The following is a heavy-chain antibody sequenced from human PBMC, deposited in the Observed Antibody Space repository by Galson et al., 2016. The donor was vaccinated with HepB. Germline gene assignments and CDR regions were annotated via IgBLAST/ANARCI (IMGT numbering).Heavy chain of an antibody. Sequence: SLRLSCAVSGFTFNTYGMRWVRQTPGKGLDWVAVISNDGNNKYYADSVKGRFTISRDNSKNTLYLQMNSLRPEDTSLYYCAGAFDFWGQGILVTVSS. V-gene: IGHV3-30*03. CDR3: AGAFDF. CDR1: GFTFNTYG. CDR2: ISNDGNNK. J-gene: IGHJ4*02. D-gene: IGHD3-16*01.